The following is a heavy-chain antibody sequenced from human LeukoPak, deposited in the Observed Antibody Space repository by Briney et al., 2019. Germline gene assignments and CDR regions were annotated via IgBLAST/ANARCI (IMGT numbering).Heavy chain of an antibody. D-gene: IGHD6-6*01. Sequence: GGSLRISCEASGFTFSNYWMTWVRQAPGKGLEWVANIKQDGSDENYVDAGKGRFTISKDNDKNSLYLQMNSLRAEDTAVYYCARGGSDSDYWGQGTLVTVSS. V-gene: IGHV3-7*04. CDR1: GFTFSNYW. J-gene: IGHJ4*02. CDR2: IKQDGSDE. CDR3: ARGGSDSDY.